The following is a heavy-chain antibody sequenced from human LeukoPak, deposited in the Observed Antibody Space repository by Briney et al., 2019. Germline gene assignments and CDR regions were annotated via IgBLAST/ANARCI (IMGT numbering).Heavy chain of an antibody. Sequence: SETLSLTCTVSGGSISGGGYSWSWIRQHPGKGLEWIGYIYYSGSTYYNPSLKSRVTISVDTSKNQFSLKLSSVTAADTAVYYCARAYYGGNAPFSDYWGQGTLVAVSS. V-gene: IGHV4-31*03. J-gene: IGHJ4*02. D-gene: IGHD4-23*01. CDR1: GGSISGGGYS. CDR3: ARAYYGGNAPFSDY. CDR2: IYYSGST.